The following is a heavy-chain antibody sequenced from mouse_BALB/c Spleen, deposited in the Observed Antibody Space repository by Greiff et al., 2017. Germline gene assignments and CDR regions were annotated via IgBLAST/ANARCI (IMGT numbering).Heavy chain of an antibody. Sequence: EVLLVESGGDLVKPGGSLKLSCAASGFTFSSYAMSWVRQTPEKRLEWVASISSGGSTYYPDSVKGRFTISRDNARNILYLQMSSLRSEDTAMYYCARGDGNYDYWGQGTTLTVSS. CDR3: ARGDGNYDY. V-gene: IGHV5-6-5*01. CDR2: ISSGGST. D-gene: IGHD2-1*01. CDR1: GFTFSSYA. J-gene: IGHJ2*01.